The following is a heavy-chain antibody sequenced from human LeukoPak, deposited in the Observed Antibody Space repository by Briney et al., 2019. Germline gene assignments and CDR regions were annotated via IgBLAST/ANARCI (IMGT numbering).Heavy chain of an antibody. Sequence: PSGTLSLTCAVSGVSMSSNNWWSWVRQPPGKGLEWIGEIHESGSTNYNPSLKSRVTISVDKSKDQFSLKPSSVTAADTAVYYCARHEGFSQKDWGQGTQVTVS. CDR2: IHESGST. V-gene: IGHV4-4*02. CDR1: GVSMSSNNW. CDR3: ARHEGFSQKD. J-gene: IGHJ4*02.